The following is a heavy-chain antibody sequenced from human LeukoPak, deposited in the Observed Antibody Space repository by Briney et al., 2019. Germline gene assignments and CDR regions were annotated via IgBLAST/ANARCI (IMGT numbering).Heavy chain of an antibody. V-gene: IGHV1-2*02. CDR3: AADYYYDSSGYYSWFDP. CDR1: GYTFTTYG. Sequence: ASVKVSCKASGYTFTTYGISWVRQAPGQGLEWMGWINPNSGGTNYAQKFQGRVTMTRDTSISTAYMELSRLRSDDTAVYYCAADYYYDSSGYYSWFDPWGQGTLVTVSS. J-gene: IGHJ5*02. D-gene: IGHD3-22*01. CDR2: INPNSGGT.